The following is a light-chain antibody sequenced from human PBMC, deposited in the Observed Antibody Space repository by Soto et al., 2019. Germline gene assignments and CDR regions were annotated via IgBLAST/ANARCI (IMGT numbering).Light chain of an antibody. CDR2: GAS. CDR3: QQYGSSPLT. J-gene: IGKJ4*01. CDR1: QSVSSSY. V-gene: IGKV3-20*01. Sequence: EIVLKLSPGTLSLSPGERATLSCRASQSVSSSYLAWYQQKPGQAPRLLIYGASSRATGIPDRFSGSGSGTDFTLTISRLEPEDFAVYYCQQYGSSPLTFGGGTKVDIK.